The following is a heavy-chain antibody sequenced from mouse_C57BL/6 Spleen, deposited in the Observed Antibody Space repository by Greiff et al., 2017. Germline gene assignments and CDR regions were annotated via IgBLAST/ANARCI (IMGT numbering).Heavy chain of an antibody. J-gene: IGHJ3*01. D-gene: IGHD1-1*01. V-gene: IGHV1-59*01. CDR3: AKDGYYGSSYGFAH. CDR1: GYTFTSYW. CDR2: IDPSDSYT. Sequence: QVQLQQPGAELVRPGTSVKLSCKASGYTFTSYWMHWVKQRPGQGLEWIGVIDPSDSYTNYNQKFKGKATLTVDTSSSTAYMQLSSLTSEDSAVYYCAKDGYYGSSYGFAHWGQGTLVTVSA.